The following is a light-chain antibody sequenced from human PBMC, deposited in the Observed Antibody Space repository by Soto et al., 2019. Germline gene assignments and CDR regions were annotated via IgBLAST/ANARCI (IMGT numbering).Light chain of an antibody. V-gene: IGKV3-15*01. Sequence: IVLTQAPGTLSFSPGERATLSFSASQSVSSDLAWYHQKPGQAPRLLIYGASTRATGIPARFSGSGSGTEFTLTINSPQSEDFAVYYCQQYNNWPRTFGQGTKVDIK. CDR1: QSVSSD. CDR3: QQYNNWPRT. J-gene: IGKJ1*01. CDR2: GAS.